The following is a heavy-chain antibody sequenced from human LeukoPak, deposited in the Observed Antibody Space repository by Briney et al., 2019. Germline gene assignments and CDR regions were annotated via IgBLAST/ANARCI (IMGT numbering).Heavy chain of an antibody. D-gene: IGHD1-7*01. Sequence: SETLSLTCAVYGESFSGNYWSWIRQPPGKGLEWIGYIYHSGSTYYNPSLKSRVTISVDRFKNQFSLKLNSVTAADTAVYYCARGGTTDWFDPWGQGTLVPVSS. CDR1: GESFSGNY. J-gene: IGHJ5*02. V-gene: IGHV4-34*01. CDR2: IYHSGST. CDR3: ARGGTTDWFDP.